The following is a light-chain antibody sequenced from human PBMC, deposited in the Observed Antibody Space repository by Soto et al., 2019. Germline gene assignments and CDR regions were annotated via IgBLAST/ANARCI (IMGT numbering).Light chain of an antibody. J-gene: IGKJ3*01. CDR2: DAS. CDR1: QSVSSY. Sequence: EIVLTQSPATLSLSPGERATLSCRASQSVSSYLAWYQQKPGQAPRLLIYDASNRATGIPARFSGSGSGTDFTLTISSLEPEDFVVYYCQQRSNWRPFTFGPGTKVDIK. CDR3: QQRSNWRPFT. V-gene: IGKV3-11*01.